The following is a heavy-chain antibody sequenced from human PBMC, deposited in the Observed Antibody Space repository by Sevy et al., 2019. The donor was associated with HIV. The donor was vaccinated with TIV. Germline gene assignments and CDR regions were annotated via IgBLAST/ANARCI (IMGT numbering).Heavy chain of an antibody. D-gene: IGHD6-19*01. CDR3: VKEVGTSGRCGYFNY. V-gene: IGHV3-30*04. CDR2: ISYDESK. Sequence: GGSLRLSCAASEITFSTAIIHWVRQAPGKGLEWVAAISYDESKYYADSAKGRLTISRDSSKNTVYLEMSSVRTEDTAVYYCVKEVGTSGRCGYFNYWGQGTLVTVSS. J-gene: IGHJ4*02. CDR1: EITFSTAI.